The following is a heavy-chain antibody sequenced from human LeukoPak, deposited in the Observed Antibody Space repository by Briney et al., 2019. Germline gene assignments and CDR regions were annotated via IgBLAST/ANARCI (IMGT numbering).Heavy chain of an antibody. Sequence: GGSLRLSCAASGITFSNYGMSWVRQAPGKGLEWVSSISGRGDSTYYADSVKGRFTISRDNSKNTLYLQMNGLRAEDTAVYYCAKSMWQWLAHFDYWGQGTLVTVSS. CDR2: ISGRGDST. V-gene: IGHV3-23*01. CDR3: AKSMWQWLAHFDY. CDR1: GITFSNYG. J-gene: IGHJ4*02. D-gene: IGHD6-19*01.